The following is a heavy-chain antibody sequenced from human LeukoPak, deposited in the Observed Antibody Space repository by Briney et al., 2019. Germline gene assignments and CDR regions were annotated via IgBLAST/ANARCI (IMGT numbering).Heavy chain of an antibody. Sequence: SETLSLTCAVYGGSFSGYYWSWIRRPPGKGLEWIGEINHSGSTNYNPSLKSRVTISVDTSKNQFSLKLSSVTAADTAVYYCARAPDIVVVVATGGGMDVWGQGTTVTVSS. CDR1: GGSFSGYY. D-gene: IGHD2-15*01. J-gene: IGHJ6*02. V-gene: IGHV4-34*01. CDR3: ARAPDIVVVVATGGGMDV. CDR2: INHSGST.